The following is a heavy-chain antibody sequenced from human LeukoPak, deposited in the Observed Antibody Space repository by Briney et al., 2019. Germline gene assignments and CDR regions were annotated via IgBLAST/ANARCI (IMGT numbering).Heavy chain of an antibody. D-gene: IGHD2-15*01. CDR1: GGSFSGYY. CDR2: INHSGST. Sequence: PSETLSLTCAVYGGSFSGYYWSWIRQPPGKGLEWIREINHSGSTKYNPSLKRRVSISVDTTNNQFSLKLSSVTAADTAVYYCARLSVVVAANWFDPWGQGTLVTVSS. V-gene: IGHV4-34*01. J-gene: IGHJ5*02. CDR3: ARLSVVVAANWFDP.